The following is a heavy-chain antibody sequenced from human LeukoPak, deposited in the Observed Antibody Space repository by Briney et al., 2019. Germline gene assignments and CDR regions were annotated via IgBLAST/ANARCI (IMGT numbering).Heavy chain of an antibody. Sequence: SETLSLTCTVSGGYIRSYYWSWIRQPPGKGLEWIGYIYYSGSTNYNPSLKSRVTISVDTSKNQFSLKLSSVTAADTAVYYCARVDSSGWSHYFDYWGQGTLVTVSS. J-gene: IGHJ4*02. V-gene: IGHV4-59*12. D-gene: IGHD6-19*01. CDR1: GGYIRSYY. CDR2: IYYSGST. CDR3: ARVDSSGWSHYFDY.